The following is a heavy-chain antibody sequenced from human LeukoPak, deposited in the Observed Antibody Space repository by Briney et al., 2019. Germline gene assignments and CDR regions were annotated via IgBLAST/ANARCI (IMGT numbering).Heavy chain of an antibody. V-gene: IGHV3-9*01. CDR3: ARKYQVDY. CDR2: ISWNSGSI. J-gene: IGHJ4*02. CDR1: GFTFDDYA. Sequence: PGGSLRLSCAASGFTFDDYAMHWVRQAPGKGLEWVSGISWNSGSIGYADSVKGRFTISRDNAKNTLYLQMNSLRAEDTAVYYCARKYQVDYWGQGTLVTVSS. D-gene: IGHD6-6*01.